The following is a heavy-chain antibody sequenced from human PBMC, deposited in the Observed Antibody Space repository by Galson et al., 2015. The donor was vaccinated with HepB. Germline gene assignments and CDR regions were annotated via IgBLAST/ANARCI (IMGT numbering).Heavy chain of an antibody. Sequence: SLRLSCAASGFNFSSYCMNWVRQAPGKGLEWVSSISSSSSYIYYADSVKGRFTISRDNAKNSLYLQMNSLRAEDTAVYYCARDTSTRGYSYGYWLGDAFDIWGQGTMVTVSS. CDR1: GFNFSSYC. J-gene: IGHJ3*02. D-gene: IGHD5-18*01. CDR3: ARDTSTRGYSYGYWLGDAFDI. CDR2: ISSSSSYI. V-gene: IGHV3-21*01.